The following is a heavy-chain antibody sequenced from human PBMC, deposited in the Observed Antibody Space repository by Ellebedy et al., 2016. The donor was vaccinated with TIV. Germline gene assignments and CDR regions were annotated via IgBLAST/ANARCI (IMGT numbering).Heavy chain of an antibody. V-gene: IGHV3-64*04. CDR3: ARDLTT. D-gene: IGHD4/OR15-4a*01. Sequence: WGSLRLSXSASGFTFSSYAMHWVRQAPEKGLEYVSAISSNGGSTYYADSVKGRFTISRDNSKNTLYLQMNSLRAEDTAVYYCARDLTTWGQGTLVTVSS. J-gene: IGHJ5*02. CDR2: ISSNGGST. CDR1: GFTFSSYA.